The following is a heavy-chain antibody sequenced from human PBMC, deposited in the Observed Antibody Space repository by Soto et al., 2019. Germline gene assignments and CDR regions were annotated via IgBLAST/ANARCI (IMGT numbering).Heavy chain of an antibody. CDR3: AKGPVGGGADYYYYYCIDV. V-gene: IGHV3-30*18. CDR1: GFTFSSYG. Sequence: GGSLRLSCAASGFTFSSYGMRWVRQAPGKGLEWVAVISYDGSNKYYADSVKGRFTISRDNSKNTLYLQMNSLRAEDTAVYYCAKGPVGGGADYYYYYCIDVWGQGTTVTVSS. J-gene: IGHJ6*02. CDR2: ISYDGSNK. D-gene: IGHD2-21*01.